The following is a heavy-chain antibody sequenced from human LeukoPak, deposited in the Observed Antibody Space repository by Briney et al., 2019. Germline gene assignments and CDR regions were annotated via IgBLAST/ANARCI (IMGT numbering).Heavy chain of an antibody. CDR3: AKFPFNYYDSSGYLES. V-gene: IGHV3-48*01. D-gene: IGHD3-22*01. CDR2: ISSSSNTI. CDR1: GFTFSTYS. Sequence: GGSLRLSCAASGFTFSTYSMNWVRQAPGKGLEWVSYISSSSNTIYYADSVKGRFTISRDNSKNTLYLQMNSLRAEDTAVYYCAKFPFNYYDSSGYLESWGQGTLVTVSS. J-gene: IGHJ4*02.